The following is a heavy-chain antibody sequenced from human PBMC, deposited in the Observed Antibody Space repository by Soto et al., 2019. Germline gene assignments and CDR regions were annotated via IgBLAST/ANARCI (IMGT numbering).Heavy chain of an antibody. V-gene: IGHV3-23*01. D-gene: IGHD2-2*01. CDR2: LSGSGATT. J-gene: IGHJ6*02. CDR3: ARASYCSSTSCLEDV. Sequence: EVQLLESGGGLVQPGGSLRLSFAASGFTFSSYAMSWVRQAPGKGLEWVSSLSGSGATTYYADSVEGRFTISRDNSKNTLFLQMISLRAEDTAIYYCARASYCSSTSCLEDVWGQGTTVSVSS. CDR1: GFTFSSYA.